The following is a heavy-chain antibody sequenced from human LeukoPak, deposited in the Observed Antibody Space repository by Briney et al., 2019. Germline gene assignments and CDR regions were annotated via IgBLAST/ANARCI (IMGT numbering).Heavy chain of an antibody. V-gene: IGHV1-46*01. CDR3: TRRDMVRTLVY. CDR2: INPSGCST. J-gene: IGHJ4*02. CDR1: GYTFTRYY. D-gene: IGHD3-10*01. Sequence: ASVKVSCMASGYTFTRYYMHWVRQAPGQGLEWMGVINPSGCSTSYAQRFQGRVTTTRDTSTSTKYMELSSLRSEDTAVYDCTRRDMVRTLVYWGQGTLVTVSS.